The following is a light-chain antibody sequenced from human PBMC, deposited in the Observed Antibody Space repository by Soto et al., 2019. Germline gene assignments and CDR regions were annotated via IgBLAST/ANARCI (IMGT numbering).Light chain of an antibody. J-gene: IGKJ1*01. CDR1: QSLLHSDGKTY. V-gene: IGKV2-29*03. CDR2: EVS. Sequence: ILMTPTPLSLSIIPGQTASISCKSSQSLLHSDGKTYFYWYVQKAGQAPQPLIYEVSNRFSGVSERFSGSGSRTDFTLKISRVEADDVGIYYCMQAIDIPWTFGQGTKVEIK. CDR3: MQAIDIPWT.